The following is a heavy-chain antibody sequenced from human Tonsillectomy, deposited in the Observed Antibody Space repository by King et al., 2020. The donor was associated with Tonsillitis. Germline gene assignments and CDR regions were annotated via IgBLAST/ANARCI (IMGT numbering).Heavy chain of an antibody. D-gene: IGHD6-13*01. J-gene: IGHJ6*02. V-gene: IGHV3-30*04. CDR1: GFTFSSYA. Sequence: VQLVESGGGVVQPGRSLRLSCAASGFTFSSYAIHWVRQAPGKGLEWVAVISYNGSYKYYAGSVRGRFTISRDNSKNTLYLQMNSQRAEDTAVYYCSRDKSSSNWHIYNGMDVWGQGTTVTVSS. CDR3: SRDKSSSNWHIYNGMDV. CDR2: ISYNGSYK.